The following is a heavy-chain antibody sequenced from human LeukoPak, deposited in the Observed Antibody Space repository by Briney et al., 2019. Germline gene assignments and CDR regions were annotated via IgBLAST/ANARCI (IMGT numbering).Heavy chain of an antibody. CDR2: ISGSGGST. D-gene: IGHD2-15*01. CDR1: GFTFSSYA. J-gene: IGHJ4*02. Sequence: PGGSLRLSCAASGFTFSSYAMSWVRQAPGKGLEWVSAISGSGGSTYYADSVKGRFTISRDNSKNALYLQMNSLRAEDTAVYYCAKDHSHCSGGSCSGFYYWGQGTLVTVSS. V-gene: IGHV3-23*01. CDR3: AKDHSHCSGGSCSGFYY.